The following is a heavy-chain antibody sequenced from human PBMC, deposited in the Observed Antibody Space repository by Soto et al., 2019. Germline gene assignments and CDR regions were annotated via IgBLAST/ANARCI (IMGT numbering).Heavy chain of an antibody. CDR1: GFTFDDYA. CDR2: ISWNSGSI. J-gene: IGHJ6*03. Sequence: EVQLVESGGGLVQPGRSLRLSCAASGFTFDDYAMHWVRQAPGKGLEWVSGISWNSGSIGYADSVKGRFTISRDNAKNSLYLQMNSLRAEDTALYYYAKGKGWVVVPAATYYYYYMDVWGKGTTVTVSS. CDR3: AKGKGWVVVPAATYYYYYMDV. V-gene: IGHV3-9*01. D-gene: IGHD2-2*01.